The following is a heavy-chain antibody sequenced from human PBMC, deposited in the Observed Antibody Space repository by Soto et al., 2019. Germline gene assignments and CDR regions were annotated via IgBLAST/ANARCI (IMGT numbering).Heavy chain of an antibody. CDR1: SGSISSISSY. CDR2: LYYGGST. Sequence: QLQVQESGPGLVKPSETLSLTCTVSSGSISSISSYWGWIRQPPGKGLEWIGSLYYGGSTYYNPSLKSRVTISVDTYKNQFSLKLSSVTAADTAVYYCARRLWLINESYFDSWGQGTLVTVSS. J-gene: IGHJ4*02. D-gene: IGHD5-18*01. V-gene: IGHV4-39*01. CDR3: ARRLWLINESYFDS.